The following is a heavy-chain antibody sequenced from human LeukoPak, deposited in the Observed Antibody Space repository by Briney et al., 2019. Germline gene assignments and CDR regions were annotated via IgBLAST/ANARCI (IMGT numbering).Heavy chain of an antibody. CDR1: GYSFSSNW. J-gene: IGHJ5*02. Sequence: GESLKISCEGSGYSFSSNWIGWVRQMPGKGLEWMGIIYPGDSDTRYSPSFQGQVTISADKSISTAYLQWSSLKASDTAMYYCVRRSGVGGARWFDPWGQGTLVTVSS. V-gene: IGHV5-51*01. CDR2: IYPGDSDT. CDR3: VRRSGVGGARWFDP. D-gene: IGHD6-19*01.